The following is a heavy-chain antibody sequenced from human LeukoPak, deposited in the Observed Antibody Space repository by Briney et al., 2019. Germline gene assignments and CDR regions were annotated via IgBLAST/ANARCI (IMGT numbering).Heavy chain of an antibody. V-gene: IGHV3-23*01. CDR1: GGSISSYY. J-gene: IGHJ5*02. Sequence: PSETLSLTCTVSGGSISSYYLSWIRQPPGKGLEWVSAISGSGGSTYYADSVKGRFTISRDNSKNTLSLQMNSLRVEDTAVYYCAKNTRSPGTAVAGHKNWFDPWGQGTLVTVSS. D-gene: IGHD6-19*01. CDR3: AKNTRSPGTAVAGHKNWFDP. CDR2: ISGSGGST.